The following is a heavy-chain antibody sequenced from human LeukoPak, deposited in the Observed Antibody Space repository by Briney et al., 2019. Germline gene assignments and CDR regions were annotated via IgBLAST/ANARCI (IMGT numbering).Heavy chain of an antibody. CDR1: GFTFTSQA. Sequence: PGGSLRLSCAASGFTFTSQAMSWVRQAPGKGLEWVSAISDSGGNTYYADSVKGRFTISRDNSKNTLYLQMNSLRAEDTAVYYCAKDRGMFLVGYLDYWGQGTLVTVSS. J-gene: IGHJ4*02. V-gene: IGHV3-23*01. CDR2: ISDSGGNT. CDR3: AKDRGMFLVGYLDY. D-gene: IGHD2-15*01.